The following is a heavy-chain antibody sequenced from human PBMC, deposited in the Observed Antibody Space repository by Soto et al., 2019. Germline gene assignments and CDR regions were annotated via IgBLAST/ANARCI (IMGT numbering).Heavy chain of an antibody. CDR2: IFSGGNT. V-gene: IGHV3-53*01. CDR1: GFTVSSNY. D-gene: IGHD3-16*01. Sequence: GGSLRLSCAASGFTVSSNYMNWVRQAPGKGLEWVSVIFSGGNTYYADSVKARFTISRDNSKNRLYLQMNSLKADDTAVYYCARDVGGGYYDYWGRGTLVTVSS. CDR3: ARDVGGGYYDY. J-gene: IGHJ4*02.